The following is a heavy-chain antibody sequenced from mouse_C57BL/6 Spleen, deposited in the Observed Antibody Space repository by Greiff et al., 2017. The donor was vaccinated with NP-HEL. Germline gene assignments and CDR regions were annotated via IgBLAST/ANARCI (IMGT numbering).Heavy chain of an antibody. D-gene: IGHD2-4*01. V-gene: IGHV5-9-1*02. J-gene: IGHJ3*01. CDR2: ISSGGDYI. Sequence: EVNVVESGEGLVKPGGSLKLSCAASGFTFSSYAMSWVRQTPEKRLEWVAYISSGGDYIYYADTVKGRFTISRDNARNTLYLQMSSLKSEDTAMYYCTRDYDGGPWFAYWGQGTLVTVSA. CDR1: GFTFSSYA. CDR3: TRDYDGGPWFAY.